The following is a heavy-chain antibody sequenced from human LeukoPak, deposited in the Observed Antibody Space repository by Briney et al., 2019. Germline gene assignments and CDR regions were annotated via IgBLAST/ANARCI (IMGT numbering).Heavy chain of an antibody. Sequence: PGRSLRLSCAASGFTFSSYGMHWVRQAPGKGLEWVAVISYDGGNKYYADSVKGRFTISRDNSKNTLYLQMNSLRAEDTAVYYCASCDSSGCHFDYWGQGTLVTVSS. J-gene: IGHJ4*02. CDR1: GFTFSSYG. CDR2: ISYDGGNK. V-gene: IGHV3-30*03. CDR3: ASCDSSGCHFDY. D-gene: IGHD3-22*01.